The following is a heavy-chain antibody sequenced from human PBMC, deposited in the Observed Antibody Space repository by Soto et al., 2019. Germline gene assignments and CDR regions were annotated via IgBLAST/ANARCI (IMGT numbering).Heavy chain of an antibody. V-gene: IGHV1-69*01. CDR3: ARGGRYYDFWSETPYGMDV. J-gene: IGHJ6*02. D-gene: IGHD3-3*01. CDR2: IIPIFGTA. CDR1: GGTFSSYA. Sequence: QVQLVQSGAEVKKPESSVKVSCKDSGGTFSSYAISWVRQAPGQGLEWMGGIIPIFGTANYAQKFQGRVTITADESTSTAYMELSSLRSADTAVYYCARGGRYYDFWSETPYGMDVWGQGTTVTVSS.